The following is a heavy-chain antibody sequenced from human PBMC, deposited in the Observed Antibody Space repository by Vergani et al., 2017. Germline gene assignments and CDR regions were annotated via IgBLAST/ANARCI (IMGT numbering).Heavy chain of an antibody. CDR2: IYYSGST. J-gene: IGHJ3*02. D-gene: IGHD3-10*01. V-gene: IGHV4-59*01. Sequence: QLQLQESGPGLVKPSETLSLTCTVSGGSISSYYWSWIRQPPGKGLEWIGYIYYSGSTNYNPSLKSRVTISVDTSKNQFSLKLSSVTAADTAVYYCAGGEPSHYYYGSGADAFDIWGQGTMVTVSS. CDR3: AGGEPSHYYYGSGADAFDI. CDR1: GGSISSYY.